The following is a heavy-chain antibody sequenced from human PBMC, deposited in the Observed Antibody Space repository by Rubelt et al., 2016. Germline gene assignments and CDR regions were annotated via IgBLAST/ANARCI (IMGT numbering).Heavy chain of an antibody. CDR2: FDPEDGET. Sequence: QVQLVQSGAEVKKPGASVKVSCKVSGYTLTELSMHWVRQAPGTGLEWMGGFDPEDGETIYAQKFHGRVTMTEDTSTDTAYMELSSLRSEDTAVYYCATRSLWFGEIDRYFDYWGQGTLVTVSS. D-gene: IGHD3-10*01. CDR1: GYTLTELS. CDR3: ATRSLWFGEIDRYFDY. V-gene: IGHV1-24*01. J-gene: IGHJ4*02.